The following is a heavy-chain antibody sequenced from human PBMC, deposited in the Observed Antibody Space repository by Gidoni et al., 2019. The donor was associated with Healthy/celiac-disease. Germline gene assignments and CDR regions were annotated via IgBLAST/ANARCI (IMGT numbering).Heavy chain of an antibody. CDR3: ARGQGYSRSHLDY. J-gene: IGHJ4*02. V-gene: IGHV1-46*03. Sequence: VQLVQSWADANTPSASVRVSYTPAGGPLTSYYMHWVRQAPGQGLEWMGRINPSGGSTSYEQKFQGRVTMTRDTSTSTVYMELSSLRSEDTAVYYCARGQGYSRSHLDYWGQGTLVTVSS. CDR2: INPSGGST. D-gene: IGHD6-13*01. CDR1: GGPLTSYY.